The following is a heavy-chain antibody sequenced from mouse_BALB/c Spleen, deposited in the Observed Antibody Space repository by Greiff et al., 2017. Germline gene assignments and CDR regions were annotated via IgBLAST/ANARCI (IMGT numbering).Heavy chain of an antibody. J-gene: IGHJ4*01. CDR2: IYPSDSYT. Sequence: QVQLQQPGAELVRPGASVKLSCKASGYTFTSYWINWVKQRPGQGLEWIGNIYPSDSYTNYNQKFKDKATLTVDKSSSTAYMQLSSPTSEDSAVYYCTRYRYDDYAMDYWGQGTSVTVSS. CDR1: GYTFTSYW. D-gene: IGHD2-14*01. CDR3: TRYRYDDYAMDY. V-gene: IGHV1-69*02.